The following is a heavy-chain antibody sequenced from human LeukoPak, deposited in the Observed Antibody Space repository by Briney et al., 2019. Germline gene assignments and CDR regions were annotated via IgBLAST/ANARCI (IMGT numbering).Heavy chain of an antibody. Sequence: GGSLRLSCAASGFTVSSNYMSGVRQAPGRGREWVSVIYSGGSTYYADSVKGRFTISRDNSKNTLYLQMNSLRAEDTAVYYCARDLGDGYNRGGYWGQGTLVTDSS. CDR2: IYSGGST. D-gene: IGHD5-24*01. CDR3: ARDLGDGYNRGGY. CDR1: GFTVSSNY. J-gene: IGHJ4*02. V-gene: IGHV3-53*01.